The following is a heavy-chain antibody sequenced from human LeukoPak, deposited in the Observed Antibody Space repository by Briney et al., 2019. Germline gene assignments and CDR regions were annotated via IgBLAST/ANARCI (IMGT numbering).Heavy chain of an antibody. D-gene: IGHD1-26*01. CDR1: GGTFSSYA. Sequence: GASVKVSCKASGGTFSSYATNWVRQAPGQGPEWMGGIIPIFGRANYAQKFQGRVTMTTDESTSTAYMELSSLRSEDTAVYYCARVFARSGEISGSYFYYWGQGTLVTVSS. CDR3: ARVFARSGEISGSYFYY. CDR2: IIPIFGRA. V-gene: IGHV1-69*05. J-gene: IGHJ4*02.